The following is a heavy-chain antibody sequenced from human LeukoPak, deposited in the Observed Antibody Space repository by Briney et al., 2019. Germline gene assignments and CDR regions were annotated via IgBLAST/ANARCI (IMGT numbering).Heavy chain of an antibody. V-gene: IGHV3-23*01. Sequence: GGSLRLSCAASGFTFSNAWMSWVRQAPGKGLEWVSSISGSGTNTYYADSVKGRFTISRDTSRNTLYLQMSSLRAEDTAIYYCAKTYCSTTRCLSWGNDYWGQGTLVTVSS. J-gene: IGHJ4*02. D-gene: IGHD2-2*01. CDR3: AKTYCSTTRCLSWGNDY. CDR1: GFTFSNAW. CDR2: ISGSGTNT.